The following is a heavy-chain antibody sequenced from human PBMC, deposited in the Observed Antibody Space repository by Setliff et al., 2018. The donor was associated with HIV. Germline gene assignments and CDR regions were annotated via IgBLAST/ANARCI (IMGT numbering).Heavy chain of an antibody. Sequence: PSETLSLTCSVSGDSISSHYWSWIRQPPGKGLEWIGYLSNRGTTDYNPSLKSRLSMSIETSKTHFSLRLTSVTAADTAVYYCARDLPELTGRSFDPWGQGIQVTVSS. J-gene: IGHJ5*02. V-gene: IGHV4-59*11. CDR1: GDSISSHY. D-gene: IGHD7-27*01. CDR2: LSNRGTT. CDR3: ARDLPELTGRSFDP.